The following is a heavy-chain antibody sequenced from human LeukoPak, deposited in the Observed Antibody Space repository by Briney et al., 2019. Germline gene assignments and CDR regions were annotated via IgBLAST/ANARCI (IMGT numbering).Heavy chain of an antibody. CDR2: ISSSGSTI. CDR3: ARRRYNWNAIDY. J-gene: IGHJ4*02. D-gene: IGHD1-20*01. Sequence: GGSLRLSCAASGFTFSDYYMSWIRQAPGKGLEWVSYISSSGSTIYYADSVKGRFTISRDNAKNSLYLQMNSLRAEDTAVYFCARRRYNWNAIDYWGQGTLVTVSS. CDR1: GFTFSDYY. V-gene: IGHV3-11*01.